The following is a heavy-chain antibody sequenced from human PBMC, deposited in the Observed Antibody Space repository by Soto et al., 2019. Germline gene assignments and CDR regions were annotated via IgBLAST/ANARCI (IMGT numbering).Heavy chain of an antibody. Sequence: QVQLVQSGAEVKKPGSSVKVSCKASGGTFSSYTISWVRQAPGQGLEWMGRIIPILGIANYAQKFQGRVTITADKSTSTAYMELSSLRSEDTAVYYCAREREVATKRQEPDFDYWGQGTLVTVSS. CDR2: IIPILGIA. CDR1: GGTFSSYT. D-gene: IGHD1-26*01. J-gene: IGHJ4*02. CDR3: AREREVATKRQEPDFDY. V-gene: IGHV1-69*08.